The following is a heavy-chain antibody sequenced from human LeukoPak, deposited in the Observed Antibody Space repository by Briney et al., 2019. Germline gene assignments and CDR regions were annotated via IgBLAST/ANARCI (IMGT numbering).Heavy chain of an antibody. CDR3: ARKRLGSGWDFDD. CDR1: GGSISTSSYY. Sequence: PSETLSLTCTVSGGSISTSSYYWGWIRQPPGKGLEWIGTIYYSGTTYYNPSLKSRVTISIDTSKNQFSLKLSSVTAADTAVYYCARKRLGSGWDFDDWGQGTLVTVSS. CDR2: IYYSGTT. J-gene: IGHJ4*02. V-gene: IGHV4-39*01. D-gene: IGHD6-19*01.